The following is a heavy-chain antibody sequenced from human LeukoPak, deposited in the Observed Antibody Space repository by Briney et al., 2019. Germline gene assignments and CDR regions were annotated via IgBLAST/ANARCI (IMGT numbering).Heavy chain of an antibody. CDR2: ISAYNGNT. V-gene: IGHV1-18*01. Sequence: EASVKVSCKASGYTFTSYGISWVRQAPGQGLEWMGWISAYNGNTNYAQKLQGRVTMTTDTSTSTAYMELSSLRSEDTAVYYCARGDLRKAVVVPAADRGYYYYYMDVWGKGTTVTVSS. D-gene: IGHD2-2*01. CDR3: ARGDLRKAVVVPAADRGYYYYYMDV. CDR1: GYTFTSYG. J-gene: IGHJ6*03.